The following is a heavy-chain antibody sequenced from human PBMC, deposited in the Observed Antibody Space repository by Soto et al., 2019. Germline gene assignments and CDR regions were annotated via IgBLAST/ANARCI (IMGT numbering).Heavy chain of an antibody. V-gene: IGHV3-23*01. D-gene: IGHD2-8*01. CDR3: ALSTNGGSPY. J-gene: IGHJ4*02. CDR1: GFTFSSYA. Sequence: EVQLLESGGGLVQPGGSLRLSCAPSGFTFSSYAMSWVRQAPGKGLEWVSTISGSGAGTDSADSVKGRFTISRDNSKNTLYLQMNSLRAEDTALYYCALSTNGGSPYWGQGTLVTVSS. CDR2: ISGSGAGT.